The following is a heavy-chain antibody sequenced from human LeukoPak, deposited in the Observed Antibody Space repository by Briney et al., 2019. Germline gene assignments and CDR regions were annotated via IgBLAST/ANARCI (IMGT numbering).Heavy chain of an antibody. CDR1: GYTFTGYY. CDR3: ARVRNRGIAARPGGWFDP. D-gene: IGHD6-6*01. V-gene: IGHV1-2*02. Sequence: ASVKVSCEASGYTFTGYYMHWVRQAPGQGLEWMGWINPNSGGTNYAQKFQGRVTMTRDTSISTAYMELSRLRSDDTAVYYCARVRNRGIAARPGGWFDPWGQGTLVTVSS. J-gene: IGHJ5*02. CDR2: INPNSGGT.